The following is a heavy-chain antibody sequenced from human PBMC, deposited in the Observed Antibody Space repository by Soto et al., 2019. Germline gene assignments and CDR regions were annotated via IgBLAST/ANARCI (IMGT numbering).Heavy chain of an antibody. CDR1: GYTFTGYY. CDR2: INPNSGGT. V-gene: IGHV1-2*04. CDR3: ARSQGSAGGMGV. D-gene: IGHD3-10*01. J-gene: IGHJ6*02. Sequence: ASVKVSCKASGYTFTGYYMHWVRQAPGQGLEWMGWINPNSGGTNYAQKFQGWVTMTRGTSISTAYMELSRLRSDDTAVYYCARSQGSAGGMGVWGQGTTVTVSS.